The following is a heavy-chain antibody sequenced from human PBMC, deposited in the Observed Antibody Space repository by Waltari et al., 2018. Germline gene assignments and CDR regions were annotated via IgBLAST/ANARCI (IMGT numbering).Heavy chain of an antibody. Sequence: QVTLKESGPALVKPTQTLTLTCTFSGFSISTSGTGVGWIRQPPGKALEWLASIYWNDSKYYSTSLKSRLTISKDTSKNQVVLTMTNMDPVDTATYYCARATVANLNRFDVWGPGVLVTVSS. CDR1: GFSISTSGTG. CDR3: ARATVANLNRFDV. J-gene: IGHJ5*02. V-gene: IGHV2-70*04. D-gene: IGHD4-17*01. CDR2: IYWNDSK.